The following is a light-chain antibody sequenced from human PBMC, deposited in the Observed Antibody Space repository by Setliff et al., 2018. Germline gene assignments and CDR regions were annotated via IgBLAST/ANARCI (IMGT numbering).Light chain of an antibody. Sequence: QSALTQPAAVSGSPGQSITISCAGTNSDVGGYNYVSWYQLHPGKVPKLIIFDVNNRPSGISDRFSGSKSGTTASLTISGLQSADEADYFCGSYTNTFGYVFGSGTKVTVL. CDR1: NSDVGGYNY. J-gene: IGLJ1*01. CDR3: GSYTNTFGYV. CDR2: DVN. V-gene: IGLV2-14*03.